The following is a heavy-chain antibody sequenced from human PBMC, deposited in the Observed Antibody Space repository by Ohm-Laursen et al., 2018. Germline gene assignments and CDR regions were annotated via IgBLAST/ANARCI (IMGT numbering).Heavy chain of an antibody. CDR1: GGSISSSSYY. Sequence: SETLSLTCTVSGGSISSSSYYWGWIRQPPGKGLEWIGSIYYSGSTYYNPSLKSRVTISVDTSKNQFSLKLSSVSAADTAVYYCASDFRGYSYGYSYFDYWGQGTLVTVSS. V-gene: IGHV4-39*01. J-gene: IGHJ4*02. CDR3: ASDFRGYSYGYSYFDY. CDR2: IYYSGST. D-gene: IGHD5-18*01.